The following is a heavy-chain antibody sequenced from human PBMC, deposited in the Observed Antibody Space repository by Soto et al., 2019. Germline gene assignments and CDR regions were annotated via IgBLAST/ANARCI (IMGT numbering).Heavy chain of an antibody. CDR1: CVAIRSYF. Sequence: SETLSLTCTVSCVAIRSYFWSWIRQPPGKGLEWIGSTYYTADTKYNPSLESRATISADPSKKQFSLRLGPVTAADTALYYGSGCKNREFGFEYWGQGVLVTVFS. CDR2: TYYTADT. J-gene: IGHJ4*02. CDR3: SGCKNREFGFEY. V-gene: IGHV4-59*01. D-gene: IGHD3-10*01.